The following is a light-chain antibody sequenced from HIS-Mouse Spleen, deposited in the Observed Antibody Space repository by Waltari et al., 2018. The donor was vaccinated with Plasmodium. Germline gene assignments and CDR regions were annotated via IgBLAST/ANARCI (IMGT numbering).Light chain of an antibody. Sequence: SYELTQPPSVSVSPGQTARLTCSGNALQKKVAYWYQQKSGQSPVLVIYEDSQRPSGIPERFSGSSSGTMATLTISGAQVEDEADYYCYSTDSSGNHRVFGGGTKLTVL. CDR2: EDS. CDR1: ALQKKV. J-gene: IGLJ3*02. V-gene: IGLV3-10*01. CDR3: YSTDSSGNHRV.